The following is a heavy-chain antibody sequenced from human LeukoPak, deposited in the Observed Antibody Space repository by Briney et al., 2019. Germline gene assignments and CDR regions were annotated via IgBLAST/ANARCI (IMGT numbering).Heavy chain of an antibody. CDR3: ARDDVEMATTTYYYYYGMDV. CDR2: ISYDGSNK. Sequence: GGSLRLSCAASGFTFSSYAMHWVRQAPGKGLEWVAVISYDGSNKYYADSVKGRFTISRDNSKNTLYLQMNSLRAEDTAVYYCARDDVEMATTTYYYYYGMDVWGQGTTVTVSS. CDR1: GFTFSSYA. D-gene: IGHD5-24*01. V-gene: IGHV3-30*04. J-gene: IGHJ6*02.